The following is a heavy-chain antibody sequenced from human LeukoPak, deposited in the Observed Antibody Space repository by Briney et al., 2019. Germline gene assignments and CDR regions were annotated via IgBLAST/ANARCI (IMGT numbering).Heavy chain of an antibody. CDR1: GFTFSSYG. CDR3: AKDLTYSLDY. CDR2: ISYDERNK. D-gene: IGHD2-21*01. Sequence: GGSLRLSCAASGFTFSSYGIHWVRQAPGKGLEWVAVISYDERNKFYVDSVKGRFTISSDNSKNMVYLQMNSLRAEDTAVYYCAKDLTYSLDYWGQGTLVTVSS. J-gene: IGHJ4*02. V-gene: IGHV3-30*18.